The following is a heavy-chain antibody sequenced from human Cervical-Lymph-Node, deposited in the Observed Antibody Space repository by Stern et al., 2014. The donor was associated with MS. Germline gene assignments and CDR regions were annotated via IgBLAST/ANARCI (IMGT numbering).Heavy chain of an antibody. CDR1: GYTFTSYG. CDR3: ARGLLGSENAFDI. Sequence: VQLVQSGAEVKKPGASVKVSCKASGYTFTSYGISWVRQAPGQGLEWMGWISAYNGNTNYAQSLEGRVTKTTATSTSTASMERRSRRSDDTAVYYCARGLLGSENAFDIWGQGTMVTVSS. J-gene: IGHJ3*02. CDR2: ISAYNGNT. V-gene: IGHV1-18*01. D-gene: IGHD2-15*01.